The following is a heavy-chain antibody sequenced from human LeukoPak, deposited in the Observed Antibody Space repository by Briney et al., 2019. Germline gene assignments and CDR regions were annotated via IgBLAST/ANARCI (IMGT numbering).Heavy chain of an antibody. D-gene: IGHD3-10*01. Sequence: PGGSLRLSCAASGFTFSSYAMHWVRQAPGKGLEWVAVISYDGSNKYYADSVKGRFTISRDNSKNTLYLQMNSLGAEDTAVYYCARFGSGRRYFDYWGQGTLVTVSS. CDR3: ARFGSGRRYFDY. CDR2: ISYDGSNK. CDR1: GFTFSSYA. J-gene: IGHJ4*02. V-gene: IGHV3-30*04.